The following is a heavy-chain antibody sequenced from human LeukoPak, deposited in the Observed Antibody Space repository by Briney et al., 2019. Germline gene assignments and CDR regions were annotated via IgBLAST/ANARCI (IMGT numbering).Heavy chain of an antibody. CDR2: INPSGGST. J-gene: IGHJ6*03. V-gene: IGHV1-46*01. CDR3: ASTLETGCSGGSCYSNYYYYMDV. D-gene: IGHD2-15*01. CDR1: GYTFTSYY. Sequence: ASVKVSCKASGYTFTSYYMHWVRQAPGQGLEWMGIINPSGGSTSYAQKFQGGVTMTRDTSTSTVHMELSSLRSEDTAVYYCASTLETGCSGGSCYSNYYYYMDVWGKGTTVTVSS.